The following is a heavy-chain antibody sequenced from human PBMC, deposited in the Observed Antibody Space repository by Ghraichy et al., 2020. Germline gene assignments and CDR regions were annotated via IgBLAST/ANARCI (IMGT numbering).Heavy chain of an antibody. CDR2: TSGNNGNT. V-gene: IGHV1-18*01. J-gene: IGHJ4*02. D-gene: IGHD3-16*01. Sequence: ASVKVSCKASGYTSTSYGIHWVRQAPGQGLEWMGWTSGNNGNTNYAQKLQDRVTMTTDTSTTTAYMELRSLTSDDTAVYYCAKDGGGGGLSDNWGQGTLVTVSS. CDR1: GYTSTSYG. CDR3: AKDGGGGGLSDN.